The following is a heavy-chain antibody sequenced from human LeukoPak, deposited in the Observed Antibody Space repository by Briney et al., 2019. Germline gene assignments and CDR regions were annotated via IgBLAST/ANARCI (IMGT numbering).Heavy chain of an antibody. D-gene: IGHD2-2*01. Sequence: PSETLSLTCAVYGGSFSGYYWSWIRQPPGKGLEWIGEINHSGSTNYNPSLKSRVTISVDTSKNQFSLNLNSVTAADTAVYYCATSGGYCGSTTCHTTWFAPWGQGTLVTVSS. V-gene: IGHV4-34*01. J-gene: IGHJ5*02. CDR3: ATSGGYCGSTTCHTTWFAP. CDR2: INHSGST. CDR1: GGSFSGYY.